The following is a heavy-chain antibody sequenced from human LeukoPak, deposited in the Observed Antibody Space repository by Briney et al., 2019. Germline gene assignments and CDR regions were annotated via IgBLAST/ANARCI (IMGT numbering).Heavy chain of an antibody. D-gene: IGHD3-10*01. Sequence: SETLSLTCSMSGASISDYYWSCIRHPPGKGLEWVGHIYYTGSTNYSPSLKSRVTISVDTSKSQSSLRLSSVTAGDTAVYYCARGVWSLHSGVSVDSWGQGMLVTVSS. CDR2: IYYTGST. V-gene: IGHV4-59*01. CDR3: ARGVWSLHSGVSVDS. CDR1: GASISDYY. J-gene: IGHJ4*02.